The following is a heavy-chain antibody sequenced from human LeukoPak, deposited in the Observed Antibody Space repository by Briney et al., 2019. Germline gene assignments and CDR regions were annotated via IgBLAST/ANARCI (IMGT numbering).Heavy chain of an antibody. Sequence: GGSLRLSCAASGFTFRSYRMNWVRQAPGKGLEWVASIKQGESERYYVDSVNGRFTVSRDNAKNSLYLQISSLRAEDTAVYYCAKYGGYSAYDFWGQGTLVTVSS. CDR1: GFTFRSYR. J-gene: IGHJ4*02. CDR2: IKQGESER. V-gene: IGHV3-7*05. D-gene: IGHD5-12*01. CDR3: AKYGGYSAYDF.